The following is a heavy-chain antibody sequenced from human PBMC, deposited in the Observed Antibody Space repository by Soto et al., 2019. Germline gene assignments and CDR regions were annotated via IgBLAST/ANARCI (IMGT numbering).Heavy chain of an antibody. CDR1: GYSISSGYY. J-gene: IGHJ4*02. CDR2: IYHSGIT. Sequence: SETLSLTCAVSGYSISSGYYWGWIRQPPGKGLEWIGYIYHSGITYYNPSLKSRVTISVDTSKNQFSLTLTSVTAADTAVYYCARDGNTEMATTYDYWGQGTLVTVSS. V-gene: IGHV4-38-2*02. D-gene: IGHD5-18*01. CDR3: ARDGNTEMATTYDY.